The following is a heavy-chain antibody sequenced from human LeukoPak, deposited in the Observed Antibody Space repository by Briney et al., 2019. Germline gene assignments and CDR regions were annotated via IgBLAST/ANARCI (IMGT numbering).Heavy chain of an antibody. Sequence: SETLSLTCSVSGYSISSGYYWGWIRQPPGKGLEWIGSIYHSGSTYYNPSLKSRVTISLDTSKNQFSLKVRSVTAADTAVYYCARGGSSWYMGTYYYYYMDVWGKGTTVTVSS. CDR3: ARGGSSWYMGTYYYYYMDV. V-gene: IGHV4-38-2*02. CDR2: IYHSGST. J-gene: IGHJ6*03. CDR1: GYSISSGYY. D-gene: IGHD6-13*01.